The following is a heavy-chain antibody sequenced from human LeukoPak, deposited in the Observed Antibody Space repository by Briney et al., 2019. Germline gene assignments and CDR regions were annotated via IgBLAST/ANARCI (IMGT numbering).Heavy chain of an antibody. CDR1: GYTFTGYY. CDR2: MNPNSGNT. CDR3: ARGPQYSSGYYEYFQH. Sequence: ASVKVSCKASGYTFTGYYMHWVRQATGQGLEWMGWMNPNSGNTGYAQKFQGRVTMTRNTSISTAYMELSSLRSEDTAVYYCARGPQYSSGYYEYFQHWGQGTLVTVSS. J-gene: IGHJ1*01. D-gene: IGHD3-22*01. V-gene: IGHV1-8*02.